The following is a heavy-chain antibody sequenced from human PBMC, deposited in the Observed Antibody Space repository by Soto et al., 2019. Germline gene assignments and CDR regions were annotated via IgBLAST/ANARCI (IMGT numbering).Heavy chain of an antibody. Sequence: SETLSLTCTVSGGSISSYYWSWIRQPPGKGLEWIGYIYYSGSTNYNPSLKSRVSISVDTSKNQFSMKLSSVTAAATGVYYCGRDRALVSTFHKDQLVMNVWGETTTVT. D-gene: IGHD4-4*01. J-gene: IGHJ6*02. V-gene: IGHV4-59*01. CDR1: GGSISSYY. CDR2: IYYSGST. CDR3: GRDRALVSTFHKDQLVMNV.